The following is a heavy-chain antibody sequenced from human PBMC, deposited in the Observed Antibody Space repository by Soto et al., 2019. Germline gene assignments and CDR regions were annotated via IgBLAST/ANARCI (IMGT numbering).Heavy chain of an antibody. Sequence: SETLSLTCTVSGGSISSSSYYWGWIRQPPGKGLEWIGSIYYSGSTYYNPSLKSRVTISVDTSKNQFSLKLSSVTAADTAVYYCARAVYDFWSGYYRGPHDAFDIWGQGTMVTVSS. V-gene: IGHV4-39*01. D-gene: IGHD3-3*01. CDR1: GGSISSSSYY. J-gene: IGHJ3*02. CDR3: ARAVYDFWSGYYRGPHDAFDI. CDR2: IYYSGST.